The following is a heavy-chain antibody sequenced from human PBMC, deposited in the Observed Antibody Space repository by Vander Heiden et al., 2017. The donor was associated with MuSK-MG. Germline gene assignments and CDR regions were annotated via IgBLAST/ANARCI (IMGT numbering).Heavy chain of an antibody. CDR2: IYYSGST. CDR3: ARHITMIVVPNDAFDI. V-gene: IGHV4-31*03. Sequence: QVQLQESVPGLVKPSQTLSLTCTVSGGSISSGGYYWSWIRQHPGKGLEWIGYIYYSGSTYYNPSLKSRVTISVDTSKNQFSLKLSSVTAADTAVYYCARHITMIVVPNDAFDIWGQGTMVTVSS. J-gene: IGHJ3*02. CDR1: GGSISSGGYY. D-gene: IGHD3-22*01.